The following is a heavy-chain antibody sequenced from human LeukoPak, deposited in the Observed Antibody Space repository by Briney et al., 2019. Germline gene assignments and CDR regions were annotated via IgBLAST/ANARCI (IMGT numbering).Heavy chain of an antibody. CDR2: INPNSGGT. CDR1: GYTFTGYY. V-gene: IGHV1-2*02. CDR3: ARDRVGSGYYHFYNWFDP. D-gene: IGHD3-22*01. Sequence: ASVKVSCKASGYTFTGYYMHWVRQAPGQGLEWMGWINPNSGGTNYAQKFQGRVTMTRDTSISTAYMELSRLRSDDTAVYYCARDRVGSGYYHFYNWFDPWGQGTLVTVSS. J-gene: IGHJ5*02.